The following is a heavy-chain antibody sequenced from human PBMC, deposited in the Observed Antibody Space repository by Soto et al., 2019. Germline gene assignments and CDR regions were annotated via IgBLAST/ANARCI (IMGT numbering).Heavy chain of an antibody. V-gene: IGHV4-34*01. CDR2: INHSGST. J-gene: IGHJ6*03. CDR3: ARSRRAARNYYYYMDV. CDR1: GGSFSGYY. Sequence: SETLSLTCAVYGGSFSGYYWSWIRQPPGKGLEWIGEINHSGSTNYNPSLKSRVTISVDTSKNQFSLKLSSVTAADTAVYYCARSRRAARNYYYYMDVWAKRTKVTVSS. D-gene: IGHD6-6*01.